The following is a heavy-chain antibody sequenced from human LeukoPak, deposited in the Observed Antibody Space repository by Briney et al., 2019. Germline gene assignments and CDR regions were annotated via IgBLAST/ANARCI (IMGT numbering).Heavy chain of an antibody. CDR3: ARAGYFDY. V-gene: IGHV3-48*02. CDR2: ISTGSSTI. Sequence: GGSLRLSCAASGFSFSSYSMNWVRQAPGKGLEWVSYISTGSSTIYYADSVKGRFTISRDNAKNSLYLQMNSLRDEDTAVFYCARAGYFDYWGQGTLVAVSP. J-gene: IGHJ4*02. CDR1: GFSFSSYS.